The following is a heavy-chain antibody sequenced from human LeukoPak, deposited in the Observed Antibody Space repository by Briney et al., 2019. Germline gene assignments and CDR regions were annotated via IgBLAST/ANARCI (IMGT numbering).Heavy chain of an antibody. J-gene: IGHJ6*03. V-gene: IGHV3-30*02. D-gene: IGHD6-13*01. CDR2: IPYDGSNE. Sequence: GGSLRLSCAASGFTFSNYGMHWVRQAPGKGLEWVTFIPYDGSNEYYADSVKGRFTISRDNSKNTLYLQMNSLRAEDTAMYYCAKERGIAAAYYFMDVWGKGTTVTVSS. CDR3: AKERGIAAAYYFMDV. CDR1: GFTFSNYG.